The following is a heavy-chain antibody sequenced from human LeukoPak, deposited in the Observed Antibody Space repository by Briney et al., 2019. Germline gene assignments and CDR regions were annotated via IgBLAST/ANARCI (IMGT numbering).Heavy chain of an antibody. CDR2: IYPGGSDT. V-gene: IGHV5-51*01. CDR3: ASSIVVVPAAAGAFDI. D-gene: IGHD2-2*01. CDR1: GYSFTSYW. Sequence: GESLKISCKGSGYSFTSYWIGWVRQMPGKGLECMGIIYPGGSDTRYSPSFQGQVTISADKSISTAYLQWSSLKASDTAMYYCASSIVVVPAAAGAFDIWGQGTMVTVSS. J-gene: IGHJ3*02.